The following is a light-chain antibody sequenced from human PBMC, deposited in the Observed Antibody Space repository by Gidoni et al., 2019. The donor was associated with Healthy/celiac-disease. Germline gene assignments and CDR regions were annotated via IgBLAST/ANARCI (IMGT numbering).Light chain of an antibody. CDR3: QQYGSSPLA. Sequence: EIVLTQSPGTLSSSPGERATLSCRASQSVSSSYLAWYQQKPGQAPRLLIYGASSRATGIPGRFSGSGSGTDFTLTISRLEPEDFAVYYCQQYGSSPLAFGQGTKVEIK. J-gene: IGKJ1*01. CDR2: GAS. V-gene: IGKV3-20*01. CDR1: QSVSSSY.